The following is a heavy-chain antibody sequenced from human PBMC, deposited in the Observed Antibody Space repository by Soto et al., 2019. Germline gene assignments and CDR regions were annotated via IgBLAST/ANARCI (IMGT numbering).Heavy chain of an antibody. D-gene: IGHD6-19*01. CDR3: ARGGVAVAGKVYNYYGMDV. CDR1: GYTFTIYY. Sequence: ASVKVSCKASGYTFTIYYMHWVLQAPGQGLEWMGIINPSGGSTSYAQKFQGRVTMTRDTSTSTVYMELSSLRSEDTAVYYCARGGVAVAGKVYNYYGMDVWGQGTTVTVS. CDR2: INPSGGST. V-gene: IGHV1-46*01. J-gene: IGHJ6*02.